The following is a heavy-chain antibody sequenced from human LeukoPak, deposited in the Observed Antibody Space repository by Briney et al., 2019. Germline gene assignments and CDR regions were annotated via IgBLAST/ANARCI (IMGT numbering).Heavy chain of an antibody. CDR3: ARGTHSSSYLDY. V-gene: IGHV4-4*07. J-gene: IGHJ4*02. CDR2: IYNSGST. D-gene: IGHD6-13*01. CDR1: GGSISSYY. Sequence: SETLSLTCTVSGGSISSYYWSWIRQPAGKGLEWIGHIYNSGSTNYNPSLKGRVTMSVATSKNQFSLKLSSVTAAGTAVYYCARGTHSSSYLDYWGQGTLVTVSS.